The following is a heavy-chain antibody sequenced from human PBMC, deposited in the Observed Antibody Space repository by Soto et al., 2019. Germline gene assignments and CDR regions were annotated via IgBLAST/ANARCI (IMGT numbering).Heavy chain of an antibody. V-gene: IGHV1-18*04. J-gene: IGHJ3*02. D-gene: IGHD3-9*01. CDR3: AREHNGSLTGYEDAFDI. Sequence: ASVKVSCKASGYTFTSYGISWVRQAPGQGLEWMGWISAYNGNTNYAQKLQGRVTMTTDTSTSTAYLELRSLRSDDTAVYYCAREHNGSLTGYEDAFDIWGQVTMVTVSS. CDR1: GYTFTSYG. CDR2: ISAYNGNT.